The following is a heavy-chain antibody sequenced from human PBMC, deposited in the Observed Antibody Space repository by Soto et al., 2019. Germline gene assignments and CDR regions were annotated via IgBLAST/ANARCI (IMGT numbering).Heavy chain of an antibody. V-gene: IGHV4-4*02. CDR2: IYHSGST. D-gene: IGHD1-26*01. CDR3: ARDGGLVEGFDY. CDR1: SGSISSSNC. Sequence: PSETLSLTCAVSSGSISSSNCWSWVRQPPGKGLEWIGAIYHSGSTNYNPSLKSRVTLSVDKSKNQFSLKLSSVTAADTAVYYCARDGGLVEGFDYWGQGTLVTVSS. J-gene: IGHJ4*02.